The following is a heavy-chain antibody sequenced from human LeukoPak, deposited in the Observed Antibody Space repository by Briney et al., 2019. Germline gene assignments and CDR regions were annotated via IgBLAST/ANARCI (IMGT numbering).Heavy chain of an antibody. CDR2: IYPSGGTT. V-gene: IGHV1-46*01. D-gene: IGHD3-16*01. J-gene: IGHJ4*02. CDR1: GYIFTDYY. CDR3: IREYEGGYFDY. Sequence: ASVKVSCKTSGYIFTDYYIHWVRQAPGQGLEWIGIIYPSGGTTDSSQKFKGRVTVTRDTFTSTVYMELRTLRSEDTAIYYCIREYEGGYFDYWGQGTLVTVSS.